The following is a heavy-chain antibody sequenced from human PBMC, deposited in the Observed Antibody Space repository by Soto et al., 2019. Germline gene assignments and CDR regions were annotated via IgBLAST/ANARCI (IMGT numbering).Heavy chain of an antibody. CDR1: GFIFENFG. CDR2: ISGSGFKK. J-gene: IGHJ5*02. V-gene: IGHV3-23*01. CDR3: AKNQGVELVPLATVDWFDP. Sequence: LGLSCAASGFIFENFGMSWVRQAPGKGLEWISSISGSGFKKYYADSVKGRFTISRDNSKSTVYLELNNLSAEDTAVYHCAKNQGVELVPLATVDWFDPWGQGSVVTVSS. D-gene: IGHD1-26*01.